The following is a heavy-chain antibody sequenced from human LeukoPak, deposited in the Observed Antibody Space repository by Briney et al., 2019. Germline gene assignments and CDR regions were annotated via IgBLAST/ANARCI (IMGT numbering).Heavy chain of an antibody. V-gene: IGHV1-8*01. J-gene: IGHJ5*02. CDR3: ARTMLGYCSGGSCHTDP. Sequence: ASVKVSCKASGYTFTSYDINWVRQATGQGLEWMGWMNPNSGNTGYAQKFQGRVTMTRNTSISTAYMELSSLGSEDTAVYYCARTMLGYCSGGSCHTDPWGQGTLVTVSS. D-gene: IGHD2-15*01. CDR1: GYTFTSYD. CDR2: MNPNSGNT.